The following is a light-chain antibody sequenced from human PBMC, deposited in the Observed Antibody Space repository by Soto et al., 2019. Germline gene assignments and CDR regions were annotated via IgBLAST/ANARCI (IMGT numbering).Light chain of an antibody. CDR1: QSISSN. Sequence: EIVLTQSPGTLSVSPGDRVTLSCRASQSISSNLAWYQQKPGQAPRLLIYGASTRATGIPARFSGSGSGTEFTLTISSLQSEDFEIYYCQQYNNWPITFGQGTRLEIK. CDR3: QQYNNWPIT. CDR2: GAS. J-gene: IGKJ5*01. V-gene: IGKV3-15*01.